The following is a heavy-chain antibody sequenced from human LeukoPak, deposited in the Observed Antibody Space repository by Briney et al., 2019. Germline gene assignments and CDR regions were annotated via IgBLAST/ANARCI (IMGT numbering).Heavy chain of an antibody. Sequence: SSQTLSLTCTLSGGSLSSGVYYWRWVRQPPGKGLEWSGYIYYSGSTYYHPSLKSRVTISVDTSKNQFSLKLSSVTAADTAVYYCARGFGGVVTQHLDYWGQGTLVTVSS. CDR1: GGSLSSGVYY. CDR2: IYYSGST. V-gene: IGHV4-30-4*01. D-gene: IGHD3-3*01. J-gene: IGHJ4*02. CDR3: ARGFGGVVTQHLDY.